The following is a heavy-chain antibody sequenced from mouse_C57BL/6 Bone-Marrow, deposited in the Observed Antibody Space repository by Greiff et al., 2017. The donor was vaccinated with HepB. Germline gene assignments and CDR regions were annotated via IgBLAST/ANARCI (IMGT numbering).Heavy chain of an antibody. CDR2: IDPNSGGT. V-gene: IGHV1-72*01. CDR3: ARKLGGSLYYFDY. CDR1: GYTFTSYW. D-gene: IGHD1-1*01. Sequence: QVHVKQPGAELVKPGASVKLSCKASGYTFTSYWMHWVKQRPGRGLEWIGRIDPNSGGTKYNEKFKSKATLTVDKPSSTAYMQLSSLTSEDSAVYYCARKLGGSLYYFDYWGQGTTLTVSS. J-gene: IGHJ2*01.